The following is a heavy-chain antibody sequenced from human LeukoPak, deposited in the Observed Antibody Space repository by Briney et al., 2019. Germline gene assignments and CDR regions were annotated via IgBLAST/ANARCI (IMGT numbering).Heavy chain of an antibody. Sequence: GGSLRLSCAASGFTFDDYGMSWVRQAPGKGLEWVSGIIWHGGSTGYADSVKGRFTISRDNAKNSLYLQMNSLRAEDTALYYCARDFSSSHFYLFDYWGQGTLVTVSS. J-gene: IGHJ4*02. V-gene: IGHV3-20*04. CDR1: GFTFDDYG. D-gene: IGHD6-13*01. CDR3: ARDFSSSHFYLFDY. CDR2: IIWHGGST.